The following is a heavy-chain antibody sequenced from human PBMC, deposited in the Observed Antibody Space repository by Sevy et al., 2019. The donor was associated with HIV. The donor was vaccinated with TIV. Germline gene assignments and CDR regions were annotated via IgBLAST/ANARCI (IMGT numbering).Heavy chain of an antibody. Sequence: GGSLRLSCTASGFMFSSYEMNWVRQAPGKGLEWISYIIYSGSSTYYSDSVKGRFTISRDTAKNPLYLQMNSLRAEDTAVYYCARDLPPSATTVAHFDYWGQGTLVTVSS. V-gene: IGHV3-48*03. J-gene: IGHJ4*02. CDR1: GFMFSSYE. CDR2: IIYSGSST. D-gene: IGHD4-17*01. CDR3: ARDLPPSATTVAHFDY.